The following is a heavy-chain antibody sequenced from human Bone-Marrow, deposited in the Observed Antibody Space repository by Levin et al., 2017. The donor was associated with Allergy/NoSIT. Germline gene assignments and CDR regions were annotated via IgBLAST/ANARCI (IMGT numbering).Heavy chain of an antibody. CDR3: TRPVIAAPVFGAFDG. J-gene: IGHJ3*01. Sequence: SGPTLVKPTQTLTLTCTFSGFSLTTIGVGVGWIRQPPGKALEWLALINWDDDRRYSPSLKSRVAITKDTSKNQVVLTMTNMDPVDTATYYCTRPVIAAPVFGAFDGCGQGTVVTVSS. CDR2: INWDDDR. V-gene: IGHV2-5*02. CDR1: GFSLTTIGVG. D-gene: IGHD2-21*01.